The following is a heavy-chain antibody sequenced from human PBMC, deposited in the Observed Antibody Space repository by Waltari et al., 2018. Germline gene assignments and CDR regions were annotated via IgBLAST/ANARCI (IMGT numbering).Heavy chain of an antibody. V-gene: IGHV3-23*01. CDR2: ISGSSTST. Sequence: EVQLLESAGDLVQPGGSLRLDCADSGFTFRASAMNWVRQSPGKGLEWVSTISGSSTSTYSADSVKGRFTVSRDSSRNTMYLQMNSLRVEDTAIYDWAKEMDVWGQGTTVTVSS. CDR1: GFTFRASA. J-gene: IGHJ6*02. CDR3: AKEMDV.